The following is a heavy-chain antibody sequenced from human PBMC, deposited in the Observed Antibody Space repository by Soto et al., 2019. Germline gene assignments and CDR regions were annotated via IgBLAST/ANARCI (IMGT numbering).Heavy chain of an antibody. CDR1: GFYFSTYW. CDR2: IKPDGSER. V-gene: IGHV3-7*01. D-gene: IGHD3-16*01. Sequence: PGGSLRLSCAASGFYFSTYWMPWVRQAPGKGLEWVANIKPDGSERRYVDSVRGRFTISRDNARNSLYLQMNSLSADDTAVYYCAGASERYWGQGTLVTVSS. CDR3: AGASERY. J-gene: IGHJ4*02.